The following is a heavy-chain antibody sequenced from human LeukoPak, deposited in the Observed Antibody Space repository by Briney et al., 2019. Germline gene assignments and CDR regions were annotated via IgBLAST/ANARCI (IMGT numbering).Heavy chain of an antibody. CDR3: AKLGPNVCVF. J-gene: IGHJ4*02. V-gene: IGHV3-7*05. CDR1: GFTFSSYW. CDR2: IKTDGTEN. Sequence: PGGSLRLSCAASGFTFSSYWMGWVRQAPGKGLEWVANIKTDGTENYYVDSVKGRFTISRDNAKNLLYLQMNSLRGEDTAVYYCAKLGPNVCVFWGQRTLVTVSS. D-gene: IGHD3-16*01.